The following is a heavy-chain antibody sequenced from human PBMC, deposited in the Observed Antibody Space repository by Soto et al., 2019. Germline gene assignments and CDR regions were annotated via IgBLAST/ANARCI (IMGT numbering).Heavy chain of an antibody. CDR1: GFTFSTYA. D-gene: IGHD2-8*01. CDR2: ITTSGGNT. V-gene: IGHV3-23*01. J-gene: IGHJ6*03. Sequence: EVQLLESGGGLVQPGGSLRLSCAASGFTFSTYAMSWVRQAPGKGLEWVSTITTSGGNTYYADSVQGRFTISRDNSKNTLYLQMNRLVAEVTAVYYCLGKYCMNGVCYTTYYYYMDVWGKGTTVTGSS. CDR3: LGKYCMNGVCYTTYYYYMDV.